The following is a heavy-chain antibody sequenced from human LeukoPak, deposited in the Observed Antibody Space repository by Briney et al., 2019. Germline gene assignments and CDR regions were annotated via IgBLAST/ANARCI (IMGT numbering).Heavy chain of an antibody. CDR2: ISWNSGSI. J-gene: IGHJ4*02. Sequence: GGSLRLSCAASGFTFDDYAMHWVRQAPGKGLEWVSGISWNSGSIGYADSVKGRFTISRDNAKNSLYLQMNSLRAEDTAVYYCARGLHFRVYDSSDYYPYWGKGTLVTVSS. V-gene: IGHV3-9*01. D-gene: IGHD3-22*01. CDR3: ARGLHFRVYDSSDYYPY. CDR1: GFTFDDYA.